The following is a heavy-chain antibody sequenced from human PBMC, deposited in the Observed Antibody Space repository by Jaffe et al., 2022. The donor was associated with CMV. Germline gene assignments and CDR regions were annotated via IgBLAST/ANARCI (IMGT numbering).Heavy chain of an antibody. Sequence: QVQLVESGGGVVQPGRSLRLSCAASGFTFSSYGMHWVRQAPGKGLEWVAVIWYDGSNKYYADSVKGRFTISRDNSKNTLYLQMNSLRAEDTAVYYCARSLGEYYYYMDVWGKGTTVTVSS. CDR3: ARSLGEYYYYMDV. J-gene: IGHJ6*03. CDR2: IWYDGSNK. D-gene: IGHD3-10*01. CDR1: GFTFSSYG. V-gene: IGHV3-33*08.